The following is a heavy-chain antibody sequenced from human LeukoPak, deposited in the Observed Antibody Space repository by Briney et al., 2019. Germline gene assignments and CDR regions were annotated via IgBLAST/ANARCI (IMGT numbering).Heavy chain of an antibody. V-gene: IGHV1-69*04. D-gene: IGHD3-9*01. Sequence: ASVKVSCKASGGTFSSYAISWGRQAPGQGLEWMGRIIPILGIANYAQRFQGRVTITADKSTSTAYMELSSLRSEDTAVYYCARGSAILTAPLDYWGQGTLVTVSS. CDR3: ARGSAILTAPLDY. CDR1: GGTFSSYA. CDR2: IIPILGIA. J-gene: IGHJ4*02.